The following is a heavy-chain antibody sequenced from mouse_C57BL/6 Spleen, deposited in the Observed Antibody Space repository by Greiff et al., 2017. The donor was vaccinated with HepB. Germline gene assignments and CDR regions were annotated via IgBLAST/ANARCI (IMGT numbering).Heavy chain of an antibody. J-gene: IGHJ4*01. D-gene: IGHD3-2*02. CDR3: ADSSGGYAMDY. Sequence: QVQLQQPGAELVKPGASVKLSCKASGYTFTSYWMHWVKQRPGQGLEWIGMIHPNSGSTNYNEKFKSKATLTVDKSSSTAYMQLSSLTSEDSAVYYCADSSGGYAMDYWGQGTSVTVSS. V-gene: IGHV1-64*01. CDR1: GYTFTSYW. CDR2: IHPNSGST.